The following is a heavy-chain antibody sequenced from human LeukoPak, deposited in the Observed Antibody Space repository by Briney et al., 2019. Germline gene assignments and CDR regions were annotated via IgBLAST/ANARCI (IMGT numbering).Heavy chain of an antibody. J-gene: IGHJ6*03. Sequence: GGSLRLSXAASGFTFSNYAMNWVRRAPGKGLEWVSAITGSGGSTYYAESVKGRFTISRDEPKSTLLLLMTSLRAEDTAVYYCAKDPVWNPSYYYYYMDVWGKGTMVTVSS. V-gene: IGHV3-23*01. D-gene: IGHD1-1*01. CDR1: GFTFSNYA. CDR3: AKDPVWNPSYYYYYMDV. CDR2: ITGSGGST.